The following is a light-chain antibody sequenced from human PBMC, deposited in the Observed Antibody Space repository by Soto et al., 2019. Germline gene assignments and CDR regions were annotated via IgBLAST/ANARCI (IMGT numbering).Light chain of an antibody. CDR3: QQRAN. J-gene: IGKJ5*01. CDR2: GTS. CDR1: QSFSGY. V-gene: IGKV3-11*01. Sequence: EIVLTQSPATLPLSPGERATLSCRASQSFSGYLAWYQQRPGQAPRLLIHGTSNRATGIPARFSGGGSGTDFTLTISSLEPEDFAVYYCQQRANFGQGTRLEMK.